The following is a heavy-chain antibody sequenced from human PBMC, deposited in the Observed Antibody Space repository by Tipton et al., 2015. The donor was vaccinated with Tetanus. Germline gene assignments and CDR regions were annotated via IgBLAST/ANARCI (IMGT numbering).Heavy chain of an antibody. CDR3: ARAGMVTDDRSKFDS. J-gene: IGHJ4*02. CDR1: GGSINNYY. Sequence: TLSLTCTVSGGSINNYYWNWIRQSPGKGLEWLGNIYYTGDTDYNPSLRGRATISLDKAKNHFSLRLRSVTAADTAVYYCARAGMVTDDRSKFDSWGQGSLVSVSS. V-gene: IGHV4-59*01. D-gene: IGHD2-21*02. CDR2: IYYTGDT.